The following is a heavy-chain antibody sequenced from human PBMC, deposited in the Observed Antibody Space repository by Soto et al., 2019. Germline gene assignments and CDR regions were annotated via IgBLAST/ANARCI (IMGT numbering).Heavy chain of an antibody. D-gene: IGHD5-18*01. CDR2: IIPMFGTA. CDR3: ASGIQLWLRRINNGYSG. Sequence: QVQLVQSGAEVKKPESSVKVSCKAPGGTFSTYAISWVRQAPGQGLEWMGGIIPMFGTANYAQRFQDRVTITADESTNTVYMELGSLRYEDTAVYFCASGIQLWLRRINNGYSGWGQGTLVTVSS. V-gene: IGHV1-69*12. J-gene: IGHJ4*02. CDR1: GGTFSTYA.